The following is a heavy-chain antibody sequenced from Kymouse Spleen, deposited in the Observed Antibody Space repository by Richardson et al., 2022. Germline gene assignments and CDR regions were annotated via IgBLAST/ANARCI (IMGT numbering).Heavy chain of an antibody. CDR3: AKDSYYDILTGYYKDYYYYGMDV. Sequence: EVQLVESGGGLVQPGGSLRLSCAASGFTFSSYAMSWVRQAPGKGLEWVSAISGSGGSTYYADSVKGRFTISRDNSKNTLYLQMNSLRAEDTAVYYCAKDSYYDILTGYYKDYYYYGMDVWGQGTTVTVSS. CDR1: GFTFSSYA. J-gene: IGHJ6*02. V-gene: IGHV3-23*04. D-gene: IGHD3-9*01. CDR2: ISGSGGST.